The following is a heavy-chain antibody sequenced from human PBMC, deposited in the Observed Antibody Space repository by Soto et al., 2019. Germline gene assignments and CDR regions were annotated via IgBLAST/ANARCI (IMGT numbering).Heavy chain of an antibody. V-gene: IGHV1-69*06. Sequence: QVQLVQSGAEVKKPGSSVKVSCRASGHTSNSYVIMWVRQAPGQGLEWMGGGIPLLGSVAYEEIVRGTVTLTADKSTSTAHMEMTNLRYADTAVYYCAGFGYSKGYGYWGQGPQVTV. J-gene: IGHJ4*02. CDR3: AGFGYSKGYGY. CDR2: GIPLLGSV. CDR1: GHTSNSYV. D-gene: IGHD5-12*01.